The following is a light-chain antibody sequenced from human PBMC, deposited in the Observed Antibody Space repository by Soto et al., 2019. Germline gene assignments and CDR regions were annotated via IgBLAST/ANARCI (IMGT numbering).Light chain of an antibody. Sequence: AIQMTQSPSSLSASLGDRVTITCRASQGIRNDLGWYQQKPGKAPKFLIYGASSLQSGVPSRFSGSGSGTDFTLTISSLQPEDFATYYCLQDDNYPYTFGQGTNLEIK. CDR3: LQDDNYPYT. V-gene: IGKV1-6*01. J-gene: IGKJ2*01. CDR1: QGIRND. CDR2: GAS.